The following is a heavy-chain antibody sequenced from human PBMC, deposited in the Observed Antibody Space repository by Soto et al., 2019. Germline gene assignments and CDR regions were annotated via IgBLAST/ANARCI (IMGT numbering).Heavy chain of an antibody. CDR2: IYYSGST. CDR3: ARQRDSSSSKGYYFDY. Sequence: SETLSLTCTVSGGSISSSSYYWGWIRQPPGKGLEWIGSIYYSGSTYYNPSLKSRVTISVDTSKNQFSLKLSSVTAADTAVYYCARQRDSSSSKGYYFDYWGQGTLVTVSS. D-gene: IGHD6-6*01. V-gene: IGHV4-39*01. CDR1: GGSISSSSYY. J-gene: IGHJ4*02.